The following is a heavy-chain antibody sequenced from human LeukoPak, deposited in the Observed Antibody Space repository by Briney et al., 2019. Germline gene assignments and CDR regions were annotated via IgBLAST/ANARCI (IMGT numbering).Heavy chain of an antibody. CDR1: GYTFTSNG. V-gene: IGHV1-18*01. Sequence: GASVKVSCKASGYTFTSNGISWVRQAPGQGLEWMGWISAYNGNTNYAQKVQGRVTLTTDTSTSTAYMELRSLRSDDTAVYYCAREGYCSGGICYSTMNWFDPWGQGTLVTVSS. CDR2: ISAYNGNT. CDR3: AREGYCSGGICYSTMNWFDP. J-gene: IGHJ5*02. D-gene: IGHD2-15*01.